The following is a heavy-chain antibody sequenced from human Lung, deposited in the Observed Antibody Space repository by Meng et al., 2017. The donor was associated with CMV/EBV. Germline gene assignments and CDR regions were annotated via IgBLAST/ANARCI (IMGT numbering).Heavy chain of an antibody. J-gene: IGHJ5*01. V-gene: IGHV3-48*03. Sequence: SCAASGFNFNIYEMSWVRQAPGKGLEWVSYISMSGSTIYYADAVKGRFTISRDNAKNSLYLQMNSLRVEDTALYYCARGEAARDVDSWGQGPLVPVSS. D-gene: IGHD6-25*01. CDR3: ARGEAARDVDS. CDR2: ISMSGSTI. CDR1: GFNFNIYE.